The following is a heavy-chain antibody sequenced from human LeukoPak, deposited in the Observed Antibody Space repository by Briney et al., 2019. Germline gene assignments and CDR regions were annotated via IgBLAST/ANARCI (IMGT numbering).Heavy chain of an antibody. J-gene: IGHJ6*02. V-gene: IGHV1-8*01. CDR1: GYTFTSYD. D-gene: IGHD1-7*01. CDR3: ARGTDWNSPVGMDV. CDR2: MNPNSCNT. Sequence: GASVKVSCKASGYTFTSYDINWVRQATGQGLEWMGWMNPNSCNTGYAQKFQGRVTMTRNTSISTAYMELSSLRSEDTAVYYCARGTDWNSPVGMDVWGQGTTVTVSS.